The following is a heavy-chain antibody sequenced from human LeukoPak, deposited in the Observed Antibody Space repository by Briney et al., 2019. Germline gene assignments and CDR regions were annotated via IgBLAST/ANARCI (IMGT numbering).Heavy chain of an antibody. CDR3: ARRLTDSGFEK. Sequence: ASVKVSCKASGYTFTSHYMHWVRQAPGQGLEWMGIINPSGGSTSYAQKFQGRVTMTRDMSTSTVYVELSSLRSEDTAVYYCARRLTDSGFEKWGQGILVTVSS. CDR2: INPSGGST. D-gene: IGHD5-12*01. V-gene: IGHV1-46*01. CDR1: GYTFTSHY. J-gene: IGHJ4*02.